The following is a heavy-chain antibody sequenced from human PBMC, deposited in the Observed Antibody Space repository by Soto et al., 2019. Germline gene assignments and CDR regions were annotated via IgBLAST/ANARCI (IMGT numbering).Heavy chain of an antibody. D-gene: IGHD3-22*01. V-gene: IGHV4-4*07. CDR2: IYTSGST. J-gene: IGHJ5*02. CDR1: GGSISSYY. CDR3: ARDRYYDSSGYYTNWFDP. Sequence: QSLTCTVSGGSISSYYWSWIRQPAGKGLEWIGRIYTSGSTNYNPSLKSRVTMSVDTSKNQFSLKLSSVTAADTAVYYCARDRYYDSSGYYTNWFDPWGQGTLVTVSS.